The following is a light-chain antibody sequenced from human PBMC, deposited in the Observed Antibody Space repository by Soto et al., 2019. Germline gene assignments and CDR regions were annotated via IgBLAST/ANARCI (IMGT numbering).Light chain of an antibody. J-gene: IGKJ2*01. CDR1: QSINIY. CDR3: QQSYRSPYT. Sequence: IQLTPSPSSLSASVGDRVTVTCRASQSINIYLNWYQQKPGKAPTLLIYAASSLQSGVPSRFSGGGSRTDFTLTITSLQAEDFATYYCQQSYRSPYTFGQGTKLEI. V-gene: IGKV1-39*01. CDR2: AAS.